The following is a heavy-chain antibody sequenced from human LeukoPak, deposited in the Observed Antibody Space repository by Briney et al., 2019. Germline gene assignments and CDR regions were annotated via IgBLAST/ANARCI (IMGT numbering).Heavy chain of an antibody. V-gene: IGHV3-30*04. J-gene: IGHJ1*01. Sequence: GGSLRLSCAASGFTFSSYAMHWVRQAPGKGLEWVAVISYDGSNKYYADSVKGRLTISRDNSQHTLYLQVNSLRPEDTAVYFCARDLGPSGLEYFRHWGQGTLVTVSS. CDR3: ARDLGPSGLEYFRH. CDR2: ISYDGSNK. CDR1: GFTFSSYA. D-gene: IGHD6-19*01.